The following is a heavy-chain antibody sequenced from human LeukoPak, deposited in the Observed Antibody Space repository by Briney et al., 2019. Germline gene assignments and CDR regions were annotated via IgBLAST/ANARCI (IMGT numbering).Heavy chain of an antibody. V-gene: IGHV3-23*01. CDR3: ARTKPQQFDILS. CDR1: GFTFSSYA. D-gene: IGHD3-9*01. Sequence: PGGSLRLSCAASGFTFSSYAMHWVRQAPGKGLEWVSGISGSGGSTYSVDSVKGRFTVSRDNSKNTLYLQMNSLRAEDTAVYYCARTKPQQFDILSWGQGTLVTVSS. CDR2: ISGSGGST. J-gene: IGHJ4*02.